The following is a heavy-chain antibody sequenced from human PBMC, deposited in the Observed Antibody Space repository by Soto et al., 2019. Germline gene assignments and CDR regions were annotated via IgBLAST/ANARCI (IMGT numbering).Heavy chain of an antibody. J-gene: IGHJ4*02. CDR3: ARGDYGTGGYPFPYFDY. CDR1: GYSFTGYY. CDR2: INPDSGAT. Sequence: HEHLVQSGAEVKRPGASLKVSCKASGYSFTGYYIHWVRQAPGQGLEWMGWINPDSGATNYAQHFQGRVTLTSDTSISTAAMDLTSRTSDDTAVYYCARGDYGTGGYPFPYFDYWGQGTLVIVSS. D-gene: IGHD2-8*02. V-gene: IGHV1-2*02.